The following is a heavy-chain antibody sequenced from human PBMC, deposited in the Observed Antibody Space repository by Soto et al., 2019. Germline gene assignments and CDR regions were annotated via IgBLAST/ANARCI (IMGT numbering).Heavy chain of an antibody. D-gene: IGHD4-17*01. V-gene: IGHV1-69*02. CDR2: IIPILGIP. CDR3: ARGGVVDYGDYNT. Sequence: QVNLVQSGAEVRKPGSSVKVSCKTSGATLNNYIIGWVRQAPGQGLEWMGRIIPILGIPNYSQRFQDRLTIPEDRSTSTLYMERSSLRSDDTAIYFCARGGVVDYGDYNTWGQGTLVTVSS. J-gene: IGHJ5*02. CDR1: GATLNNYI.